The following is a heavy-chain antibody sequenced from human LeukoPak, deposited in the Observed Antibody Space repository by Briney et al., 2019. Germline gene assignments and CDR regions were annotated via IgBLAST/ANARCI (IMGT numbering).Heavy chain of an antibody. Sequence: SETLSLTCTVSGGSISRGTYFWSWIRQPAGKGLEWVGRIFTSGTTNYNASLKSRVTVSLDTSKNQFSLRVNSVTAADTAIYYCARGDFSTGPSRDAFDVWGQGTVVTVSS. CDR3: ARGDFSTGPSRDAFDV. V-gene: IGHV4-61*02. CDR2: IFTSGTT. CDR1: GGSISRGTYF. D-gene: IGHD3/OR15-3a*01. J-gene: IGHJ3*01.